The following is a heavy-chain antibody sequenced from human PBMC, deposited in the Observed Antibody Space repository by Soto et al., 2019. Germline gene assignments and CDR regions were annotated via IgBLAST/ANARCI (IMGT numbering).Heavy chain of an antibody. CDR1: GGTFSSYT. D-gene: IGHD2-2*01. CDR2: IIPILGIA. V-gene: IGHV1-69*04. CDR3: ARDYLRDYCSSTSCSNFDP. Sequence: ASVKVSCKASGGTFSSYTISWVRQAPGQGLEWMGRIIPILGIANYAQKFQGRVTITADKSTSTAYMELSSLRSEDTAVYYCARDYLRDYCSSTSCSNFDPWGQGTLVTVSS. J-gene: IGHJ5*02.